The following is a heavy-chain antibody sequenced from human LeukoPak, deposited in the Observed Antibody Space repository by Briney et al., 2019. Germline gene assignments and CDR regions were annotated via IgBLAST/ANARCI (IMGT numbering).Heavy chain of an antibody. D-gene: IGHD3-22*01. CDR1: GFTFSSYW. V-gene: IGHV3-7*01. CDR2: IKQDGSEK. CDR3: ARDPLTYYYDSSGPTDY. J-gene: IGHJ4*02. Sequence: GGSLRLSCAASGFTFSSYWMSWVRQAPGKGLEWVANIKQDGSEKYYVDSVKGRFTISRDNAKNSLYLQMNSLRAEDTAVYYCARDPLTYYYDSSGPTDYWGQGTLVTVSS.